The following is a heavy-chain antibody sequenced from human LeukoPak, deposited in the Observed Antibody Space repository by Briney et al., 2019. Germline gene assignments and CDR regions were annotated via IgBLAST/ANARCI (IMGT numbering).Heavy chain of an antibody. CDR3: ARDAGDSRPYWYFDL. CDR2: ISSGGSPI. CDR1: GFTLTRHE. V-gene: IGHV3-48*03. D-gene: IGHD4-17*01. Sequence: PGGSLRLSCAASGFTLTRHEMNWVRQAPGKGLERVSYISSGGSPIYYADSVKGRFTISRDSAKNSLYLQMNSLRAEDTAVYYCARDAGDSRPYWYFDLWGRGTLVTVSS. J-gene: IGHJ2*01.